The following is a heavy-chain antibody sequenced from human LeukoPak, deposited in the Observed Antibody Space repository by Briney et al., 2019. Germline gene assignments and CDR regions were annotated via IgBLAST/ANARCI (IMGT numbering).Heavy chain of an antibody. CDR3: ATEGRRYSGYGGVGY. CDR1: GYTLTELS. V-gene: IGHV1-24*01. Sequence: GASVTVSCKVSGYTLTELSMHWVRQAPGKGLEWMGGFDPEDGETIYAQKFQGRVTMTEDTSTDTAYMELSSLRSEDTAVYYCATEGRRYSGYGGVGYWGQGTPVTVSS. CDR2: FDPEDGET. D-gene: IGHD5-12*01. J-gene: IGHJ4*02.